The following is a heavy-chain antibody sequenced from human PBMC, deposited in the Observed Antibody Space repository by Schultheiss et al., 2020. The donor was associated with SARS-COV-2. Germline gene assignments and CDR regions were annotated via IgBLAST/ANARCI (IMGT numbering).Heavy chain of an antibody. V-gene: IGHV3-30*04. J-gene: IGHJ3*02. CDR2: ISYDGSNK. CDR3: AKGGFGDYSDAFDI. CDR1: GFTFSSYA. D-gene: IGHD2-15*01. Sequence: GESLKISCAASGFTFSSYAMHWVRQAPGKGLEWVAVISYDGSNKYYADSVKGRFTISRDNSKNSLYLQMNSLRAEDTALYYCAKGGFGDYSDAFDIWGQGTMVTVSS.